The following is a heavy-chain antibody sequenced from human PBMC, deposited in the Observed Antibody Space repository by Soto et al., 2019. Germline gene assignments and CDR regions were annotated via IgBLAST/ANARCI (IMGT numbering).Heavy chain of an antibody. D-gene: IGHD6-6*01. Sequence: ASVKVSCKTSGYTFFSYGISWVRHAPGQGLEWMGWISGYNGNTNYAQKFQARVTMTADRSTRTAYTELRSLRSDDTAFYYCSRKSSSSSWFDPWGQGTLVTVPS. CDR2: ISGYNGNT. CDR1: GYTFFSYG. CDR3: SRKSSSSSWFDP. V-gene: IGHV1-18*01. J-gene: IGHJ5*02.